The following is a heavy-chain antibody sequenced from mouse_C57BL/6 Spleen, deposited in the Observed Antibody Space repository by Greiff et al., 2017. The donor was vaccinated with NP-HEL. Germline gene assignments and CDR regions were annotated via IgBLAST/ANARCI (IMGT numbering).Heavy chain of an antibody. V-gene: IGHV2-2*01. J-gene: IGHJ4*01. CDR2: IWSGGST. Sequence: QVQLKESGPGLVQPSQSLSITCTVSGFSLTSYGVHWVRQSPGKGLEWLGVIWSGGSTDYNAAFISRLSISKDNSKSQVFFKMNSLQADDTAIYYCARKASSRHPYYYAMDYWGQGTSVTVSS. CDR3: ARKASSRHPYYYAMDY. D-gene: IGHD1-1*01. CDR1: GFSLTSYG.